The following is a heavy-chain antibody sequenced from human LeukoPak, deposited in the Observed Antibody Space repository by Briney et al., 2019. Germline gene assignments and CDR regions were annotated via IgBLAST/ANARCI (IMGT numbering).Heavy chain of an antibody. Sequence: PGGSLRLSCSASGFTFSSYAMHWVRQAPGKGLEYVSAISSNGGSTYYADSVKGRFTISRDNSKNTLYLQMNSLRAEDTAVYYCAKDLDSSGYYPSPIDYWGQGTLVTVSS. J-gene: IGHJ4*02. D-gene: IGHD3-22*01. V-gene: IGHV3-64*04. CDR2: ISSNGGST. CDR1: GFTFSSYA. CDR3: AKDLDSSGYYPSPIDY.